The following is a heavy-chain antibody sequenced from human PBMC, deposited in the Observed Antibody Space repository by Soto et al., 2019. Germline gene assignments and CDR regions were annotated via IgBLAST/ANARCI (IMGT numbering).Heavy chain of an antibody. CDR2: ISGSGGST. CDR3: ADISGGYYDYVWGAYGMDV. V-gene: IGHV3-23*01. D-gene: IGHD3-16*01. Sequence: PGGSLRLSCAASGFTFSSYAMSWVRQAPGKGLEWVSAISGSGGSTYYADSVKGRFTISRDNSKNTLYLQMNSLRAEDTAVYYCADISGGYYDYVWGAYGMDVSGQGTTVTVSS. CDR1: GFTFSSYA. J-gene: IGHJ6*02.